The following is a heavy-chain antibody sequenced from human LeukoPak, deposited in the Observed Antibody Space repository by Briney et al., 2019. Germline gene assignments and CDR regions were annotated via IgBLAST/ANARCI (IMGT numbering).Heavy chain of an antibody. CDR1: GYTFTSYD. J-gene: IGHJ6*03. D-gene: IGHD5-12*01. CDR2: MNPNSGNT. V-gene: IGHV1-8*03. CDR3: ARKYSGYDPYYYYYMDV. Sequence: ASVKVSCKASGYTFTSYDLNWVRQATGQGLEWMGWMNPNSGNTGYAQKFQGRVTITRNTSMSTAYMELSSLRSEDTAVYYCARKYSGYDPYYYYYMDVWGKGTTVTVSS.